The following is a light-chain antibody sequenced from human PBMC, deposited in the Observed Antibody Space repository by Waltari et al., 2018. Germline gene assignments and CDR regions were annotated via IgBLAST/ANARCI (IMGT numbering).Light chain of an antibody. J-gene: IGLJ1*01. Sequence: QSALTQPASVSGSPGQSITISCPGTSSDVGRYKLVSWYQQQPGKAPKVMIYEGTKRPSGVSNRFSGSKSGNTATLTISGLQAEDEADYYCCSFAHGITFVFGTGTKVTVL. CDR2: EGT. V-gene: IGLV2-23*01. CDR1: SSDVGRYKL. CDR3: CSFAHGITFV.